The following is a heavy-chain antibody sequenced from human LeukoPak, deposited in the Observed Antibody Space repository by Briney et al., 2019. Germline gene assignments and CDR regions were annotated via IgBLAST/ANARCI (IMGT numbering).Heavy chain of an antibody. CDR3: ATSHLTGDAFDI. D-gene: IGHD1-14*01. CDR1: GYTLTELS. CDR2: FDPEDGET. Sequence: GASVKVSCKVSGYTLTELSMHWVRQAPGKGLEWMGGFDPEDGETIYAQKFQGRVTMTEDTSTDTAYMELSSLRSEDTAVYYCATSHLTGDAFDICGQGTMVTVSS. V-gene: IGHV1-24*01. J-gene: IGHJ3*02.